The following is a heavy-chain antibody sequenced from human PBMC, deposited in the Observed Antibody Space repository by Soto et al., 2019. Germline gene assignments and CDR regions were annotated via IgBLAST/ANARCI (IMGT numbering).Heavy chain of an antibody. CDR3: GRMRAAGIYYYYPFDD. J-gene: IGHJ6*02. V-gene: IGHV2-70*01. D-gene: IGHD6-13*01. CDR2: TDWDDDK. Sequence: ESHPTMVNPTQTLTLTCSFSGFSLSTVGLCLGWIRQSPGKALEWLALTDWDDDKYYNTSLKTRLTISRDTSRDQVVLTMTNMDPVDTVTYCCGRMRAAGIYYYYPFDDWGPGSTVTVSS. CDR1: GFSLSTVGLC.